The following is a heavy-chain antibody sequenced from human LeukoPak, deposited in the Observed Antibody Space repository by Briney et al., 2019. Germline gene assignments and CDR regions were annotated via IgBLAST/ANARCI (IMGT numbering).Heavy chain of an antibody. J-gene: IGHJ4*02. V-gene: IGHV3-7*01. Sequence: GGSLRLSCAASGFTFSHFWMSWVRQAPGKGLEWVAYIKKTGSETYYVDSVKGRFTITRDNTRNSLFLQMYSLRAEDTAVYFCAREDGYCSGGNCYSYFDSWGQGTLVTVSS. D-gene: IGHD2-15*01. CDR1: GFTFSHFW. CDR2: IKKTGSET. CDR3: AREDGYCSGGNCYSYFDS.